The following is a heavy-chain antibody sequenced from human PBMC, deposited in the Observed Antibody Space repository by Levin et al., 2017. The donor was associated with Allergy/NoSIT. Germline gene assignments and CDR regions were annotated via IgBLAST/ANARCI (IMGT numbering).Heavy chain of an antibody. V-gene: IGHV4-39*07. CDR3: ARDRGTMVRGSWFDP. Sequence: SSETLSLTCTVSGGSISSSSYYWGWIRQPPGTGLEWIGSIYYSGSTYYNPSLKSRVTISVDTSKNQFSLKLSSVTAADTAVYYCARDRGTMVRGSWFDPWGQGTLVTVSS. J-gene: IGHJ5*02. CDR1: GGSISSSSYY. CDR2: IYYSGST. D-gene: IGHD3-10*01.